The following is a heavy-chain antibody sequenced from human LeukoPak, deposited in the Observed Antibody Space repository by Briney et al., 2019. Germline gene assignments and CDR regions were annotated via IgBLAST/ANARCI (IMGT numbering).Heavy chain of an antibody. D-gene: IGHD2-15*01. Sequence: GGSLRLSCAASGFTFSTYTINWVRQAPGKGLEWVSSISTSSSYIYYADSVKGRFTISRDNAKNSLYLQMNSLRAEDTAVYYCAREYGLGYCSGGSCYWGTAFDYWGQGTLVTVSS. J-gene: IGHJ4*02. CDR2: ISTSSSYI. CDR3: AREYGLGYCSGGSCYWGTAFDY. CDR1: GFTFSTYT. V-gene: IGHV3-21*01.